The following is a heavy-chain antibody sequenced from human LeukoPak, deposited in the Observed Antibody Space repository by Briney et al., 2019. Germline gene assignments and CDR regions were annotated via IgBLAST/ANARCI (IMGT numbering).Heavy chain of an antibody. Sequence: KTSETLSLTCTVSGGSISSYYWSWIRQPPGKGLEWIGYIYYSGSTNYNPSLKSRVTISVDTSNNQFSLKLSSVTAADTAVYYCARLYDSSTYTNWLDPWGQGTLVTASS. CDR2: IYYSGST. CDR3: ARLYDSSTYTNWLDP. V-gene: IGHV4-59*01. D-gene: IGHD3-22*01. J-gene: IGHJ5*02. CDR1: GGSISSYY.